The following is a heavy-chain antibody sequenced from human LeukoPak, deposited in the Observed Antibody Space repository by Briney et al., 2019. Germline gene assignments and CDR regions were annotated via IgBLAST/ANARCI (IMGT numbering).Heavy chain of an antibody. CDR2: IYHSGSS. CDR3: ARDGARGSGTYYVFDF. D-gene: IGHD1-26*01. V-gene: IGHV4-38-2*02. J-gene: IGHJ4*02. Sequence: SETLSLTCGVCGYSIGTAYYWGWIRQPPGKGLEWIGSIYHSGSSTYSPSLKSRVTISMDTSKNQFSLRLNSVTAGDTAVYYCARDGARGSGTYYVFDFWGQGTLVTVSS. CDR1: GYSIGTAYY.